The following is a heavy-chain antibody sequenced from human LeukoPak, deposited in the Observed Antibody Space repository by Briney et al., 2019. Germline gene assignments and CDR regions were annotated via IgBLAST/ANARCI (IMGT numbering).Heavy chain of an antibody. D-gene: IGHD6-19*01. CDR2: TSTDGGDT. Sequence: PGGSLRLSCVGSGFIFSDYPIHWVRQAPGKGLEHVSATSTDGGDTYYADSVKGRFIISRDDSKNTLFLQMGSLRPDDMAVYYCARGLRSSGWWGHAFDIWGQGTMVTVSP. J-gene: IGHJ3*02. CDR1: GFIFSDYP. CDR3: ARGLRSSGWWGHAFDI. V-gene: IGHV3-64*02.